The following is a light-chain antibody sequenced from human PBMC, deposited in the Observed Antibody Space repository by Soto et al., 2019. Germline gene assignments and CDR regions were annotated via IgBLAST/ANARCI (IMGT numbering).Light chain of an antibody. CDR3: SLYRTGGPFV. V-gene: IGLV2-14*01. CDR1: SSDVGGYNY. Sequence: QSVLTQPASVSGSPGQSIAISCTGTSSDVGGYNYVSWYQQLPGKAPKLLISEVSNRPSGVSHRFSGSKSGNTASLTISGLQAEDEADYYCSLYRTGGPFVFGTGTKGTVL. J-gene: IGLJ1*01. CDR2: EVS.